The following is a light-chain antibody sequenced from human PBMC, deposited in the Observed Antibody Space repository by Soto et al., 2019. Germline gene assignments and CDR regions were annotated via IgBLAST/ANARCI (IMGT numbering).Light chain of an antibody. CDR2: DAS. J-gene: IGKJ1*01. CDR1: QNINSW. CDR3: QQYNSYPWT. Sequence: DIQMTQSPSTLSASVGDRVTITCRASQNINSWLAWYQQKPGKAPNLLIYDASTLESGVPSRFSGSGSGTEFTLTITSLQPDDFATYYCQQYNSYPWTFGQGTKVDI. V-gene: IGKV1-5*01.